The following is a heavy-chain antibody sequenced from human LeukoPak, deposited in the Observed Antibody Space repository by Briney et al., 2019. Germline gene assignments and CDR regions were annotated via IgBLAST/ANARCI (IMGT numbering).Heavy chain of an antibody. V-gene: IGHV4-30-2*01. CDR2: INHSGST. CDR3: ARGLGYYDSRLSYFDY. D-gene: IGHD3-22*01. CDR1: GGSISSGGYY. Sequence: SQTLSLTCTVSGGSISSGGYYWSWIRQPPGKGLEWIGEINHSGSTNYNPSLKSRVTISVDTSKNQFSLKLSSVTAADTAVYYCARGLGYYDSRLSYFDYWGQGTLVTVSS. J-gene: IGHJ4*02.